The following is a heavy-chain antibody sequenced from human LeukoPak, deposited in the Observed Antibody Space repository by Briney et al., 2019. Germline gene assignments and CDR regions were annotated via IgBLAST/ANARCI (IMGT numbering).Heavy chain of an antibody. Sequence: SETLSLTCTVSGGSISNSYWNWIRQPAGKGLEWIGRMYVSGTTNYSPSLRSRVTMSVDTSKNQFSLRLSSVTAADTAVYYCARENYYDSSGYSEGMDVWGQGTTVTVS. J-gene: IGHJ6*02. CDR3: ARENYYDSSGYSEGMDV. CDR1: GGSISNSY. D-gene: IGHD3-22*01. V-gene: IGHV4-4*07. CDR2: MYVSGTT.